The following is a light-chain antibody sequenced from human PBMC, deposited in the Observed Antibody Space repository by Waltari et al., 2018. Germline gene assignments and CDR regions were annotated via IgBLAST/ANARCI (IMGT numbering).Light chain of an antibody. V-gene: IGLV2-8*01. CDR2: NVR. Sequence: QSALTQPPSASGSPGQSVTISCTATSSDVGRFDSVSWYQQHPGQTPKLLIYNVRQRPSGVPDRFSGSKSGNTASLAVSGLQADDEADYYCSSYTGSGIVFGGGTKLTVL. J-gene: IGLJ2*01. CDR3: SSYTGSGIV. CDR1: SSDVGRFDS.